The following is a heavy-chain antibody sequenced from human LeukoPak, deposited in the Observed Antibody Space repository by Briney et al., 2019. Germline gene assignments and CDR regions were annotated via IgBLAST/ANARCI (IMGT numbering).Heavy chain of an antibody. D-gene: IGHD3-9*01. V-gene: IGHV4-30-4*08. CDR1: GGPISSGDYY. J-gene: IGHJ4*02. CDR2: IYYSGST. CDR3: ARGSVLRHFNY. Sequence: SETLSLTCTVSGGPISSGDYYWSWIRQPPGKGLEWIGYIYYSGSTYYNPSLKSRVTISVDTSKNQFSLKLSSVTAADTAVYYCARGSVLRHFNYWGQGTLVTVSS.